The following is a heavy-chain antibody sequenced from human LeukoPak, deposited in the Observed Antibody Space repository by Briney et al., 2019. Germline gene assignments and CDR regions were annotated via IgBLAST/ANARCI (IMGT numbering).Heavy chain of an antibody. Sequence: GGSLRLSCVASGFTFGTHAMSWVRQVPGKGLEWVSGISRGSITYYSDSVKGRFTISRDNSKNTMSLEMNSLRVEDTAVYYCAKDYVSGDGYWDFDYWGQGTLVTVSS. CDR1: GFTFGTHA. J-gene: IGHJ4*02. CDR3: AKDYVSGDGYWDFDY. V-gene: IGHV3-23*01. CDR2: ISRGSIT. D-gene: IGHD5-24*01.